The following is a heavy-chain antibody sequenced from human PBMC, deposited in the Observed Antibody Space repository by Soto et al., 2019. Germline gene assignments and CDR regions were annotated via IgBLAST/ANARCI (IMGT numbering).Heavy chain of an antibody. D-gene: IGHD2-2*01. CDR1: GGTFSSYA. J-gene: IGHJ5*02. CDR3: ARDPTIVVVPAATRGWFDP. CDR2: IIPIFGTA. Sequence: GASVKVSCKASGGTFSSYAISWVRQAPGQGLEWMGGIIPIFGTANYAQKFQGRVTITADESTSTAYMELSSLRSEDTAVYYCARDPTIVVVPAATRGWFDPWGQGTMVTVSS. V-gene: IGHV1-69*13.